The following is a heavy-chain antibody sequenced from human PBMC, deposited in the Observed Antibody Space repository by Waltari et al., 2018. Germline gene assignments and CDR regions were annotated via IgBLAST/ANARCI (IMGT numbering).Heavy chain of an antibody. V-gene: IGHV4-61*02. D-gene: IGHD3-16*01. CDR2: IYTSGST. CDR1: GGSISSGRYY. J-gene: IGHJ4*02. CDR3: ARDFWGAADY. Sequence: QVQMQESGPGLVKPSQTLSLTCTVSGGSISSGRYYWSWIRQPAGKGREWIGRIYTSGSTNYNPSRKSRVTISVDTSKNKFSLKLSSVTAADTAVYYCARDFWGAADYWGQGTLVTVSS.